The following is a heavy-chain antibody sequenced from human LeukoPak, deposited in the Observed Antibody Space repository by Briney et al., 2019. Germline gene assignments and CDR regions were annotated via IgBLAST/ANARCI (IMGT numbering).Heavy chain of an antibody. V-gene: IGHV1-69*04. CDR1: GGTFSSYT. D-gene: IGHD6-19*01. Sequence: GASVKVSCKASGGTFSSYTISWVRQAPGQGLEWMGRIIPILGIANYAQKFQGRVTITADKSTSTAYMELSSLRSEDTAVYYCARDSSGLYYFDYWGQGTLVTVSS. CDR3: ARDSSGLYYFDY. CDR2: IIPILGIA. J-gene: IGHJ4*02.